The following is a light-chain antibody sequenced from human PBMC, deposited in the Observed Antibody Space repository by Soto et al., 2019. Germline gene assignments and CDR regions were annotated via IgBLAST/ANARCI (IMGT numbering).Light chain of an antibody. J-gene: IGLJ2*01. CDR3: SSYISSSTLVV. CDR1: SSDVGGYNY. V-gene: IGLV2-14*03. CDR2: DVS. Sequence: QSALTQPASVSGSPGQSITISCTGSSSDVGGYNYVSWYQHHPGKAPKLMIYDVSNRPSGVSNRFSGSKSGNTASLTISGLQAEDEAEYYCSSYISSSTLVVFGGGIKLTVL.